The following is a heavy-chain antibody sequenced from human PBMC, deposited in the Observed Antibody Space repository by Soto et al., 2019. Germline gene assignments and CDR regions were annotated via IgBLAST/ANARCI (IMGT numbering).Heavy chain of an antibody. V-gene: IGHV4-34*01. Sequence: QVQLQQWGAGLLKPSETLSLTCAVYGRSFSGYYWSWIRQPPGKGLAWIGESNHSGSTNYNPSLKSRVTISVDASQTQFSLNMSSVTAADTAVYYCARAYGGNSGVFDYWGPGTLVTVSS. CDR1: GRSFSGYY. CDR2: SNHSGST. J-gene: IGHJ4*02. CDR3: ARAYGGNSGVFDY. D-gene: IGHD4-17*01.